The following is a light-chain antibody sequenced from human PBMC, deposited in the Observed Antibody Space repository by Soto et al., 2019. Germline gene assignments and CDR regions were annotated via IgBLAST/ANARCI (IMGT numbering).Light chain of an antibody. J-gene: IGLJ1*01. CDR2: GST. V-gene: IGLV1-40*01. CDR3: QSYDTRMSGYV. Sequence: QSVLTQPPSPSGAPGQRVTISCTGSGSNIGAPYDVHWYQHLPGTAPKLLIYGSTNRPSGVPGRFSVSKSGTSASLAITGLQAENEADYYCQSYDTRMSGYVFGAGTKVTVL. CDR1: GSNIGAPYD.